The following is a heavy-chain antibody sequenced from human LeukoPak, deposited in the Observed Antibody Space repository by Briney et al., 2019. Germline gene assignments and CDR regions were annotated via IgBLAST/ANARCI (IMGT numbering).Heavy chain of an antibody. J-gene: IGHJ4*02. CDR3: ARDHSFARTTPDY. CDR1: GFTFSSYG. V-gene: IGHV3-33*01. Sequence: PGGSLRLSCAASGFTFSSYGMHWVRQAPGKGLEWVAVIWYDGSNKYYADSVKGRFTISRDNSKNTLYLQMNSLRAEDTAVYYCARDHSFARTTPDYWGQGTLVTVSS. D-gene: IGHD1-7*01. CDR2: IWYDGSNK.